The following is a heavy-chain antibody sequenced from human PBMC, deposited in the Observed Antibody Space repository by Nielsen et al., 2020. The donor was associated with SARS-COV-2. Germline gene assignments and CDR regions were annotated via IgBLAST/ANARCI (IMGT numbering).Heavy chain of an antibody. D-gene: IGHD3/OR15-3a*01. J-gene: IGHJ5*02. Sequence: GESLKISCAASGFTFSNDAMSWVRQAPGKGLEWVSFISGSGGDTYYADSVKGRFTISRDNSKITSYLQMRSLGAEDTAVYYCAKEKRGLFLGLYDLWGQGTLVTVSS. CDR1: GFTFSNDA. V-gene: IGHV3-23*01. CDR2: ISGSGGDT. CDR3: AKEKRGLFLGLYDL.